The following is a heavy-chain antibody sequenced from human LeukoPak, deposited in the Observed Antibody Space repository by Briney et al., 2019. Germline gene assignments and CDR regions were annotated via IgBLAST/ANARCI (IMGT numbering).Heavy chain of an antibody. D-gene: IGHD5-18*01. CDR2: ISWNSGSI. J-gene: IGHJ6*03. Sequence: GGSLRLSCAASGFTFDDYAMHWVRQAPGKGLEWVSGISWNSGSIGYADSVKGRFTISRDNAKNSLYLQMNSLRAEDTALYYCAKDAMVTADYYYYMDVWGKGTTVTVSS. CDR3: AKDAMVTADYYYYMDV. V-gene: IGHV3-9*01. CDR1: GFTFDDYA.